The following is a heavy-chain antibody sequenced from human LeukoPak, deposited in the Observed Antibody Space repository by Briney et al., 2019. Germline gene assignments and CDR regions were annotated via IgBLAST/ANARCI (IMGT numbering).Heavy chain of an antibody. J-gene: IGHJ4*02. CDR3: SVVSTWVVPGIVFDY. Sequence: SVKVSCKASGGTFSSYAISWVRQAPGQGLEWMGRIIPILGIANYAQKFQGRVTITADKSTSTAYMELSSLRSEDTAVYYCSVVSTWVVPGIVFDYWGQGTLVTVSS. CDR1: GGTFSSYA. D-gene: IGHD2-2*01. V-gene: IGHV1-69*04. CDR2: IIPILGIA.